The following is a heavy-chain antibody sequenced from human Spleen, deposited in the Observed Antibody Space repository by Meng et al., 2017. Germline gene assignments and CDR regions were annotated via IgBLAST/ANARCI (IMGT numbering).Heavy chain of an antibody. CDR3: SRWHSGSWYAWFDP. CDR1: GGSIRRYY. J-gene: IGHJ5*02. CDR2: IYTSGST. Sequence: SETLSLTCTVSGGSIRRYYWSWIRQPAGKGLEWIGRIYTSGSTNYNPSLKSRVTMSVDTSKNQFSLRLSSVTAADTAVYYCSRWHSGSWYAWFDPWGQGTLVTVSS. D-gene: IGHD6-13*01. V-gene: IGHV4-4*07.